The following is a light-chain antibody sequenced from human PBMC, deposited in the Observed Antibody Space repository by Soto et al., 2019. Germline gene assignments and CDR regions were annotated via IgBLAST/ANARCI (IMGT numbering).Light chain of an antibody. CDR3: QQYNTYSWT. CDR2: VVS. Sequence: DIQMTQSPSTLYASVGDRVTITCRASQNIRSWLAWYQQRPGKAPNLLIYVVSSLQIGVPSRFSGSGSGPEFPLTISSLQPDDFATYYGQQYNTYSWTFGQGTKVEIK. J-gene: IGKJ1*01. CDR1: QNIRSW. V-gene: IGKV1-5*01.